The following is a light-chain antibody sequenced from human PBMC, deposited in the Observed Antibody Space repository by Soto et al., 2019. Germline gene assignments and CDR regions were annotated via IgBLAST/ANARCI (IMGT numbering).Light chain of an antibody. CDR2: EVS. J-gene: IGLJ1*01. CDR3: SSYTSRSTTV. CDR1: SSDVGGYNY. V-gene: IGLV2-14*01. Sequence: QSVLTQPASVSGSPGQSITISCTGTSSDVGGYNYVSWYQQHPGKAPKLMIYEVSNRPSGVSNRFSGSKSGNTASLTISGLQAEDEADYYCSSYTSRSTTVFGTGTKVNVL.